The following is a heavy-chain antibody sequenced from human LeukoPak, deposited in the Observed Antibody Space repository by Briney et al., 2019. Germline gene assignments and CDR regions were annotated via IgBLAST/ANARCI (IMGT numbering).Heavy chain of an antibody. CDR1: GGSFSGYY. V-gene: IGHV4-34*01. D-gene: IGHD6-13*01. CDR3: ARGGYSYSSHHRNSWSGKNWFDP. CDR2: INHSGST. J-gene: IGHJ5*02. Sequence: SETLSLTCAVYGGSFSGYYWSWIRQPPGKGLEWIGEINHSGSTNYNPSLKSRVTISVDTSKHQFSLKLSSVTAADTAVYYCARGGYSYSSHHRNSWSGKNWFDPWGQGTLVTVSS.